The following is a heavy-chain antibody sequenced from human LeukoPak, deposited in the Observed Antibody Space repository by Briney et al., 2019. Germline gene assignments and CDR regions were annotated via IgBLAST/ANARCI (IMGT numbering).Heavy chain of an antibody. CDR1: GYTFTNYD. Sequence: GASVKVSCKTSGYTFTNYDINWVRQATGQGLEWMGWMNPNSGNTGYAQKFQGRVTITRDTSISTAYMELSSLRPEDTAVYYCARDGDYYGSGNFDYWGQGTLVTVSS. CDR3: ARDGDYYGSGNFDY. D-gene: IGHD3-10*01. J-gene: IGHJ4*02. V-gene: IGHV1-8*03. CDR2: MNPNSGNT.